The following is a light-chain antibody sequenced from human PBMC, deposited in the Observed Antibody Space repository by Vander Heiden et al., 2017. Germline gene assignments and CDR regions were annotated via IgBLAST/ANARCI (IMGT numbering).Light chain of an antibody. CDR2: AAS. CDR1: QGISSY. V-gene: IGKV1-8*01. CDR3: QQYYSDPGT. Sequence: ALRVTQSPSSFSVSTGHRVTITCRASQGISSYLDWYQQKPGKDPKRLIYAASTLQSGVPSRFSGSGSGTDFTLTISCLQSEDFATYYCQQYYSDPGTFGPGTKVDIK. J-gene: IGKJ3*01.